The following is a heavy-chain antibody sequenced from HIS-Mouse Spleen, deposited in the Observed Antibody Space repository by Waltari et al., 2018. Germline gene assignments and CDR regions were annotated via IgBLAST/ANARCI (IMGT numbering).Heavy chain of an antibody. CDR3: AREIPYSSSWYDWYFDL. Sequence: QLQLQESGPGLVKPSETLSLTCTVHGRPISSSTYYWGWIRQPPGKGLEWIGSIYYSGSTYYNPSLKSRVTISVDTSKNQFSLKLSSVTAADTAVYYCAREIPYSSSWYDWYFDLWGRGTLVTVSS. V-gene: IGHV4-39*07. D-gene: IGHD6-13*01. CDR2: IYYSGST. CDR1: GRPISSSTYY. J-gene: IGHJ2*01.